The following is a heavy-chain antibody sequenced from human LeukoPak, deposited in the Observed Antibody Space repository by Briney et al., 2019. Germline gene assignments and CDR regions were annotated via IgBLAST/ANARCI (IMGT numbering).Heavy chain of an antibody. CDR2: IYWDDDK. Sequence: SGPTLVKPTQTLTLTCTFSGFSLHTNGVSVGWIRQPPGRALEWLALIYWDDDKHYSPSLKSRLTITKGTSKNQVVLTMTNMNPVDTATYYCAHSDGSILSEAFDIWGQGTMVTVSS. CDR1: GFSLHTNGVS. J-gene: IGHJ3*02. D-gene: IGHD3-3*02. V-gene: IGHV2-5*02. CDR3: AHSDGSILSEAFDI.